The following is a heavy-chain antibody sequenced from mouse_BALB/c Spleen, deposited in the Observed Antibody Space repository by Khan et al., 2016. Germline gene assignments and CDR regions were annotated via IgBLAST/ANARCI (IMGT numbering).Heavy chain of an antibody. V-gene: IGHV3-6*02. D-gene: IGHD2-1*01. CDR3: ARVDGNYCYFDV. CDR1: GYSITSGYY. J-gene: IGHJ1*01. CDR2: ISYDGSN. Sequence: VQLKESGPGLVKPSQSLSLTCSVTGYSITSGYYWNWIRQFPGNKLEWMGYISYDGSNNYNPSLKNRISITRDTSKNQFFLKLNSVTTEDTATXYCARVDGNYCYFDVWGAGTTVTVSS.